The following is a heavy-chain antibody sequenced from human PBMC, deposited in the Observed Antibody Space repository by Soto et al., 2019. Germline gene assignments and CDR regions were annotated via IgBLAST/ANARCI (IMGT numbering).Heavy chain of an antibody. D-gene: IGHD3-16*01. CDR2: IKQDGSEK. CDR1: GFTFSSYW. J-gene: IGHJ2*01. V-gene: IGHV3-7*01. Sequence: EVQLVESGRGLVQPGGSLRLSCAASGFTFSSYWMSWVRQAPGKGLEWVANIKQDGSEKYYVDSVKGRFTISRDNAKNSLYLQMNSLRAEDTAVYYCARRLGGMLNWYFDLWGRGTLVTVSS. CDR3: ARRLGGMLNWYFDL.